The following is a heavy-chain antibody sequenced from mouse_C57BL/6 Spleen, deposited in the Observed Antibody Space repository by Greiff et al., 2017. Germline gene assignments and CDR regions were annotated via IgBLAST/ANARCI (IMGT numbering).Heavy chain of an antibody. CDR1: GYTFTSYW. V-gene: IGHV1-64*01. CDR3: ASPQLRPLYAMDY. J-gene: IGHJ4*01. CDR2: IHPNSGST. Sequence: QVQLQQPGAELVKPGASVKLSCKASGYTFTSYWMNWVKQRPGQGLEWIGMIHPNSGSTNYNEKFKSKATLTVDKSSSTAYMQLSSLTSEHSAVYYCASPQLRPLYAMDYWGQGTSVTVSS. D-gene: IGHD3-2*02.